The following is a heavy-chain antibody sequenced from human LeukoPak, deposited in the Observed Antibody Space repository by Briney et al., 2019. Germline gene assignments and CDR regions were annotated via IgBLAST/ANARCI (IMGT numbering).Heavy chain of an antibody. D-gene: IGHD3-9*01. CDR3: ARENAGYYSRTFDY. J-gene: IGHJ4*02. CDR1: GFTFSSYN. V-gene: IGHV3-21*01. Sequence: PGGSLRLSCAASGFTFSSYNMNWVRQAPGKGLEWVSSVSSSSTYIYYADSVKGRFIISRDNAKNSLYLQVNSLRAEDTAVYYCARENAGYYSRTFDYWGQGTLVTVSS. CDR2: VSSSSTYI.